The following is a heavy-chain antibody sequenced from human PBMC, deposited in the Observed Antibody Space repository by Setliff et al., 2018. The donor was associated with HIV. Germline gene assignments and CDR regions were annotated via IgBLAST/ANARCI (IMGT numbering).Heavy chain of an antibody. V-gene: IGHV3-23*05. J-gene: IGHJ3*01. CDR2: ITSSYIT. CDR1: DFSVSRDE. D-gene: IGHD5-12*01. Sequence: LRLACAVSDFSVSRDEMSWVRQAPGKGLEWVSTITSSYITKYADSLTGRFTISRDNSKNTVYLQMNNLRVEDAAVYYCAKLYPRGAVTPISPFDAWGLGTKVTVSS. CDR3: AKLYPRGAVTPISPFDA.